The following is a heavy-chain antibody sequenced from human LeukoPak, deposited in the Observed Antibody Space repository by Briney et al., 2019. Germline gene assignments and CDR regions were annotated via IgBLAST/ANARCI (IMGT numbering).Heavy chain of an antibody. CDR3: AVRGGRTKLLWFGELLY. J-gene: IGHJ4*02. D-gene: IGHD3-10*01. V-gene: IGHV3-23*01. CDR2: ISGRGGST. CDR1: GFTFSSYA. Sequence: PGGSLRLSCAASGFTFSSYAMSWVRQAPGKGLEWVSAISGRGGSTYYADSVKGRFTISRDNSKNTLYLQMNSLRAEDTAVYYCAVRGGRTKLLWFGELLYWGQGTLVTVSS.